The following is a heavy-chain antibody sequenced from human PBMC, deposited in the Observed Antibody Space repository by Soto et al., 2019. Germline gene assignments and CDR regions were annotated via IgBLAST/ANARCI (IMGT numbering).Heavy chain of an antibody. D-gene: IGHD3-10*01. J-gene: IGHJ6*02. CDR3: ARHYGRIYYYGMDV. CDR2: IYYSGST. CDR1: GGSISSSSYY. Sequence: SETLSLTCTVSGGSISSSSYYWGWIRQPPGKGLEWIGSIYYSGSTYYNPSLKSRVTISVDTSKNQFSLKLSSVTAADTAVYYCARHYGRIYYYGMDVWGQGTTVS. V-gene: IGHV4-39*01.